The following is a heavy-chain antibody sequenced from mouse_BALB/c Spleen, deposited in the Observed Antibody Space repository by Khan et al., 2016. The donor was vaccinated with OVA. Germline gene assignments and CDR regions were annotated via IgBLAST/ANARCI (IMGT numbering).Heavy chain of an antibody. V-gene: IGHV5-9*03. CDR3: ARSNYGAFAY. Sequence: EVELVESGGGLVMPGGSLKLSCAATGFTFSSYTMSWVRQTPEKRLEWVATISSGGDNTYYPDSVKGRFTISRDNAKNNLYLQMSSLRSEDTASYYCARSNYGAFAYWGQGTLVTVSA. J-gene: IGHJ3*01. D-gene: IGHD1-1*02. CDR1: GFTFSSYT. CDR2: ISSGGDNT.